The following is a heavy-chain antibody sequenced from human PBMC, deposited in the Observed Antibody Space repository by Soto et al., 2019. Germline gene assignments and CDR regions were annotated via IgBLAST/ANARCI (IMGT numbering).Heavy chain of an antibody. CDR1: GFTVNTNY. V-gene: IGHV3-53*01. D-gene: IGHD3-10*01. CDR2: IYSDGTT. Sequence: PGGSLRLSCAVSGFTVNTNYLTWVRQAPGKGLEWVSFIYSDGTTDYADSVKGRLTIFRDNSKNTVDLQMNSLRAEDTAVYYCASRTWDLGGFDPWGQGTLVTVSS. J-gene: IGHJ5*02. CDR3: ASRTWDLGGFDP.